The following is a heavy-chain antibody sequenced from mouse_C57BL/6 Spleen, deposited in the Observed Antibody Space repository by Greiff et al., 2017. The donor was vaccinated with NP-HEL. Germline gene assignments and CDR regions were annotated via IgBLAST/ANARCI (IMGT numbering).Heavy chain of an antibody. Sequence: EVQLQQSGPVLVKPGASVKMSCKASGYTFTDYYMNWVKQSHGKSLEWIGVINPYNGGTSYNQKFKGKATLTVDKSSSTAYMELNSLTSEDSAVYYCARGLDSNYSAWFAYWGQGTLVTVSA. CDR3: ARGLDSNYSAWFAY. D-gene: IGHD2-5*01. J-gene: IGHJ3*01. CDR1: GYTFTDYY. V-gene: IGHV1-19*01. CDR2: INPYNGGT.